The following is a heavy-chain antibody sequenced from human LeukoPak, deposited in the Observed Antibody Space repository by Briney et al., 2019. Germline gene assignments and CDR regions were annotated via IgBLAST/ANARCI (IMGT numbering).Heavy chain of an antibody. D-gene: IGHD6-19*01. V-gene: IGHV3-15*01. CDR2: IKSKSDGGTT. J-gene: IGHJ4*02. Sequence: GGSLRLSCAASGFTSSNAWMSWVRQAPGKGLEWVGRIKSKSDGGTTDYAAPVKGRLTISRDESKNTLYLQMNSLKTEDTAVYYCTTYSYSSGWSFDYWGQGTLVTVSS. CDR3: TTYSYSSGWSFDY. CDR1: GFTSSNAW.